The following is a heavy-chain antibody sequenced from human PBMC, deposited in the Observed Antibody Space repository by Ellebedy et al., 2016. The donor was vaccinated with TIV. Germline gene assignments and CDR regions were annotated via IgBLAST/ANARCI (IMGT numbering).Heavy chain of an antibody. Sequence: ASVKVSCKASGGTFSTYVITWVRQAPGQGLEWMGGFDPEDGETIYAQKLQGRVTMTEDTSTDTAYMELSSLRSEDTAVYYCATVLSGSYYHDWFDPWGQGTLVTVSS. CDR2: FDPEDGET. D-gene: IGHD3-10*01. J-gene: IGHJ5*02. CDR3: ATVLSGSYYHDWFDP. CDR1: GGTFSTYV. V-gene: IGHV1-24*01.